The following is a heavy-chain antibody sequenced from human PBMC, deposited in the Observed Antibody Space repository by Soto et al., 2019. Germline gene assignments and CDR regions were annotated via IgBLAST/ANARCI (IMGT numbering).Heavy chain of an antibody. Sequence: EMQLVESGGGLVQPGGSLRLSCAASGFTFSSYSMNWVRQAPGKGLEWVSYIHSSRSTIFYADSVKGRFTISRDNAKNSLYLQMNSLRDEDTAIYYCARAPSPWINLWDDYWGQGNLVTVSS. CDR3: ARAPSPWINLWDDY. D-gene: IGHD5-18*01. J-gene: IGHJ4*02. CDR2: IHSSRSTI. V-gene: IGHV3-48*02. CDR1: GFTFSSYS.